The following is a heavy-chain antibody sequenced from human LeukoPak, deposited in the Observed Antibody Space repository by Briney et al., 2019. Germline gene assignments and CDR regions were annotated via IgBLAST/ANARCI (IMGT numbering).Heavy chain of an antibody. V-gene: IGHV1-18*01. J-gene: IGHJ3*02. D-gene: IGHD5-18*01. CDR2: ISAYNGNT. CDR3: AKERAYSYGSDAFDI. CDR1: GGTFSSYA. Sequence: ASVKVSCKASGGTFSSYAISWVRQAPGQGLEWMGWISAYNGNTNYAQKLQGRVTMTTDTSTSTAYMELRSLRSDDTAVYYCAKERAYSYGSDAFDIWGQGTMVTVSS.